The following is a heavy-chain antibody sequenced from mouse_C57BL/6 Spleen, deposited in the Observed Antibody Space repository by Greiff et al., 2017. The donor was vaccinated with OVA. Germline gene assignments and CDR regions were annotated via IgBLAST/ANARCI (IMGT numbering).Heavy chain of an antibody. V-gene: IGHV1-76*01. D-gene: IGHD2-1*01. J-gene: IGHJ2*01. Sequence: QVQLKESGAELVRPGASVKLSCKASGYTFTDYYINWVKQRPGQGLEWIARIYPGSGNTYYNEKFKGKATLTAEKSSSTAYMQLSSLTSEDSAVYFCAGGLYGNYLDYWGQGTTLTVSS. CDR2: IYPGSGNT. CDR3: AGGLYGNYLDY. CDR1: GYTFTDYY.